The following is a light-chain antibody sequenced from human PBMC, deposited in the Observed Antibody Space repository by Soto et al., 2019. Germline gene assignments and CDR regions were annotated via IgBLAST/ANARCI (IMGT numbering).Light chain of an antibody. J-gene: IGKJ1*01. CDR3: QQYYSTPPT. Sequence: DIVMTQSPDSLAVSLGESATINCKSSQSVLYSSNNKNYLAWYQQKPGQPPKLLIYWASTRESWVPDRFSGSGSGTDFTLTISSLQAEDVAVYYCQQYYSTPPTFGKRTKEEIK. CDR1: QSVLYSSNNKNY. CDR2: WAS. V-gene: IGKV4-1*01.